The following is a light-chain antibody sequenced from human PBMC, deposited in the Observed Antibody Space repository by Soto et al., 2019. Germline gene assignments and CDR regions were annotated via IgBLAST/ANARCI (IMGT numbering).Light chain of an antibody. CDR1: QSVAGY. V-gene: IGKV1-39*01. CDR2: AAS. CDR3: QQSYTSSWT. Sequence: DIQMTQAPSSLSASVGDRVTLSCRASQSVAGYLNWYQQKPGGAPHLLIYAASTLQSGVPSRFSGSGCGTDFELTISSLQPEDVATYYCQQSYTSSWTFGPGTKVNIK. J-gene: IGKJ1*01.